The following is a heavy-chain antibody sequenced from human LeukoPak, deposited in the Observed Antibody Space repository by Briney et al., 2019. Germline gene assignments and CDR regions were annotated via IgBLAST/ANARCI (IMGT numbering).Heavy chain of an antibody. CDR2: ISWNSGSI. CDR3: AKAVVGYSSRGDY. CDR1: GFTFDDYA. Sequence: GRSLRLSCAASGFTFDDYAMHWVRQAPGKGLEWVSGISWNSGSIGYADSVKGRFTISRDNSKNTLYLQMNSLRAEDTAVYYCAKAVVGYSSRGDYWGQGTLVTVSS. D-gene: IGHD5-18*01. V-gene: IGHV3-9*01. J-gene: IGHJ4*02.